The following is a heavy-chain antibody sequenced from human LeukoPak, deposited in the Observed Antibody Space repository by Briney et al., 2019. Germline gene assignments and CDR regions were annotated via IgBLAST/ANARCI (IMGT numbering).Heavy chain of an antibody. CDR3: AKHPGDFTGIVNYYYMDV. D-gene: IGHD1-26*01. CDR2: ISHDGTNK. J-gene: IGHJ6*03. V-gene: IGHV3-30*18. CDR1: GFTFSNYG. Sequence: GGSLRLSCAASGFTFSNYGMHWVRRAPGKGLEWVTIISHDGTNKYYADSVKGRFTISRDNSKNTLFLQMNSLRAEDTAVYYCAKHPGDFTGIVNYYYMDVWGKGTTVTVSS.